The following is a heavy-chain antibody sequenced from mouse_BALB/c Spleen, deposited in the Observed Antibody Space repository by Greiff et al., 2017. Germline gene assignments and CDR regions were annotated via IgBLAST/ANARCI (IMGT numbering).Heavy chain of an antibody. D-gene: IGHD2-14*01. CDR3: ARDDRYDGWFAY. V-gene: IGHV1S56*01. CDR1: GYTFTSYY. CDR2: IYPGDGST. Sequence: VQLQESGPELVKPGASVKMSCKASGYTFTSYYIHWVKQRPGQGLEWIGWIYPGDGSTKYNEKFKGKTTLTADKSSSTAYMLLSSLTSEDSAIYFCARDDRYDGWFAYWGQGTLVTVSA. J-gene: IGHJ3*01.